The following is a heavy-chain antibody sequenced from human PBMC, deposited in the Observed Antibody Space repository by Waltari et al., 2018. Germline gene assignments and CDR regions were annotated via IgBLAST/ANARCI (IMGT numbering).Heavy chain of an antibody. CDR3: ARSESGPDY. D-gene: IGHD5-12*01. CDR2: IKQDGSEK. CDR1: GFTFSSHW. V-gene: IGHV3-7*03. Sequence: EVQLVESGGGLVQPGGSLRLSCAASGFTFSSHWMSWVRQAPGKGLEGVANIKQDGSEKYYVDSVKGRFTISRDNAKNSVYLQMNSLRAEDTAVYYCARSESGPDYWGQGTLVIVSS. J-gene: IGHJ4*02.